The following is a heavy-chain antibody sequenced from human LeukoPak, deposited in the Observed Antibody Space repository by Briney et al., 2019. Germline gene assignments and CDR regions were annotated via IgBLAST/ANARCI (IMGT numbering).Heavy chain of an antibody. CDR3: ARPLPRYVWGMDDAFDI. CDR2: IYPGDSDT. D-gene: IGHD3-16*01. CDR1: GYSFTSYW. Sequence: GESLKISCKGSGYSFTSYWIGWVRQMPGKGLEWMGIIYPGDSDTRYSPSFQGQVTISADKSISTAYLQWSSLKASDTAMYYCARPLPRYVWGMDDAFDIWGQGTMVTVSS. J-gene: IGHJ3*02. V-gene: IGHV5-51*01.